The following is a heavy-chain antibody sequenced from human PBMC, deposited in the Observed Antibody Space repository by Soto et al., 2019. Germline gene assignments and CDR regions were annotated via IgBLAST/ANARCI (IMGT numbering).Heavy chain of an antibody. CDR1: GASVSPGY. CDR3: ARSYYDSTGFAVDP. CDR2: MYFGGSF. J-gene: IGHJ5*02. D-gene: IGHD3-22*01. Sequence: QMQLQASGPGLVKPSETLSLTCNVSGASVSPGYWSWSRQPPGKALEWIGFMYFGGSFNYNPSLTSRATISGETSKNQFSMQVTSVTASATAVYYCARSYYDSTGFAVDPWGQGTLVTVSS. V-gene: IGHV4-59*02.